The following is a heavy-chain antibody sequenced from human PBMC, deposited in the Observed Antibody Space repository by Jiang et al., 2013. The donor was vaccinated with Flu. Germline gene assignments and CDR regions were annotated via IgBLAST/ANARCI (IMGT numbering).Heavy chain of an antibody. CDR1: GFSVISNY. Sequence: QLVESGGGLVQPGGSLRLSCAASGFSVISNYMSWVRQAPGKGLEWVSVIYSGSSTYYADSVKGRFTISRDTSKNTLYLQMNSLRAEDTAVYYCARGCGGSSSWCGVSYWGRGTLVTVSS. D-gene: IGHD6-13*01. CDR2: IYSGSST. J-gene: IGHJ4*02. V-gene: IGHV3-66*02. CDR3: ARGCGGSSSWCGVSY.